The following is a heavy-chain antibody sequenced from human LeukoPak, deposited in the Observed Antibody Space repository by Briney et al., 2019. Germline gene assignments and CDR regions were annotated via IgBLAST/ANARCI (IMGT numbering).Heavy chain of an antibody. J-gene: IGHJ4*02. CDR2: IRTKANTYAT. V-gene: IGHV3-73*01. CDR3: TTEVVVVVAATYRRRRYYFDY. Sequence: GGSLRLSCAASGFTFSDSSIHWVRQASGEGLEWVGLIRTKANTYATAYAASVTGRFTISRDDSKTTSYLQMNSLKTEDTAVYYCTTEVVVVVAATYRRRRYYFDYWGQGTLGTVSS. CDR1: GFTFSDSS. D-gene: IGHD2-15*01.